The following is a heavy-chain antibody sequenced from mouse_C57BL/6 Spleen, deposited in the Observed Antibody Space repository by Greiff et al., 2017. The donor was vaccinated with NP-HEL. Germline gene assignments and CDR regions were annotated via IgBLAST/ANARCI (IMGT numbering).Heavy chain of an antibody. Sequence: EVMLVESGGDLVKPGGSLKLSCAASGFTFSSYGMSWVRQTPDKRLEWVATISSGGSYTYYPASVKGRFTIASDNAKNILYLQMSSLKSEDTAMYYCARRMVTSRYFEVGGTGITVTVSS. CDR1: GFTFSSYG. D-gene: IGHD2-2*01. CDR3: ARRMVTSRYFEV. CDR2: ISSGGSYT. J-gene: IGHJ1*03. V-gene: IGHV5-6*02.